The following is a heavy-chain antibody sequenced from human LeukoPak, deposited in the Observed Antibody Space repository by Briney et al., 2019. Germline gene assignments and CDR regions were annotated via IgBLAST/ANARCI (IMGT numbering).Heavy chain of an antibody. CDR1: GFSYSSYA. J-gene: IGHJ4*01. CDR3: AKEGGYNYGYLDS. Sequence: GGSLRLSCAVSGFSYSSYAMSWVRQAPGKGLEAVSTISGSGDTYYVDSVKARLTISRANSKNTLYLQMKSLEAEDRAVYYFAKEGGYNYGYLDSWGQGTLVTVSS. D-gene: IGHD5-18*01. V-gene: IGHV3-23*01. CDR2: ISGSGDT.